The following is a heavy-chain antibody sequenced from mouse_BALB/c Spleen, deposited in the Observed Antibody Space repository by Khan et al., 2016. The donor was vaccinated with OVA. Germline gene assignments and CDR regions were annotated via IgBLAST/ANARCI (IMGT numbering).Heavy chain of an antibody. Sequence: VELVESGGDVVKPGGSLKLSCAASGFTFSTYGMSWVRQTPDKRLEWVATVSTGGHYTYYPDTVKGRFTISRDNAKNTLYLQMNSLKSEDTAMFYCARLAYYYDSEGFAYWGQGTLATVSA. J-gene: IGHJ3*01. CDR1: GFTFSTYG. V-gene: IGHV5-6*01. D-gene: IGHD1-1*01. CDR2: VSTGGHYT. CDR3: ARLAYYYDSEGFAY.